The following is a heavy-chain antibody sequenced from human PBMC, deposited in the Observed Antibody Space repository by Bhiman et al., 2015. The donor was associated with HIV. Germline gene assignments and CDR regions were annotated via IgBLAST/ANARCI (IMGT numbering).Heavy chain of an antibody. Sequence: EVQLVESGGDLVQPGGSLRLSCAASGFIFSTYWMTWIRQAPGKGLEWVANIKQDGSEKNYVDSVKGRFTISRDNAENSLDLQMNSLRVEDTAVYYCARQHGKVDYWGQGTLVTVSS. J-gene: IGHJ4*02. CDR1: GFIFSTYW. D-gene: IGHD4-23*01. V-gene: IGHV3-7*01. CDR2: IKQDGSEK. CDR3: ARQHGKVDY.